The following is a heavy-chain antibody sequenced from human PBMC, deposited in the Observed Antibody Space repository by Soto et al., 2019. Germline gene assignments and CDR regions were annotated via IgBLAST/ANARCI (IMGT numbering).Heavy chain of an antibody. V-gene: IGHV3-9*01. J-gene: IGHJ1*01. CDR1: GFTFDDYA. CDR2: ISWNSGSI. CDR3: AKGDSSGWYGMEYFQH. D-gene: IGHD6-19*01. Sequence: VQLVESGGGLVQPGRSLRLSCAASGFTFDDYAMHWVRQAPGKGLEWVSGISWNSGSIGYADSVKGRFTISRDNAKNSLYLQMNSLRAEDTALYYCAKGDSSGWYGMEYFQHWGQGTLVTVSS.